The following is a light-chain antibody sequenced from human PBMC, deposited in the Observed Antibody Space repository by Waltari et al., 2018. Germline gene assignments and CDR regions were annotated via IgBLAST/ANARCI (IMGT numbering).Light chain of an antibody. Sequence: QSALTPPRSVSGSPGQSVTIPCTGTSSYVGRFYSVSWYQQHPGKAPKLMIYDVNKRPSGVPDRFSGSKSGNTASLTISGLQAEDEADFYCCSYAGSYILVFGGGTKLTVL. CDR1: SSYVGRFYS. CDR2: DVN. V-gene: IGLV2-11*01. CDR3: CSYAGSYILV. J-gene: IGLJ2*01.